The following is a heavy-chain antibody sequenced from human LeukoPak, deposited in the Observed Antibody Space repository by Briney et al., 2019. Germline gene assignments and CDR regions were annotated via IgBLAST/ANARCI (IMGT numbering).Heavy chain of an antibody. CDR2: ISSSSSYI. D-gene: IGHD2-21*01. CDR3: AREGYSAWFDP. Sequence: GGSLRLSCAASGFTFSSYSMNWVRQAPGKGLEWVSSISSSSSYIYYADSVKGRSTISRDNAKNSLYLQMNSLRAEDTAVYYCAREGYSAWFDPWGQGTLVTVSS. CDR1: GFTFSSYS. V-gene: IGHV3-21*01. J-gene: IGHJ5*02.